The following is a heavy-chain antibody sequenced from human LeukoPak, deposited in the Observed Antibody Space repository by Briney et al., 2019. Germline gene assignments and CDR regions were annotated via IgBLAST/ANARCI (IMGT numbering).Heavy chain of an antibody. CDR1: GFTFSNYW. CDR2: IRSDGSAA. Sequence: GRSLRLSCATSGFTFSNYWMSWLRQAPGKGLMWVSRIRSDGSAASYAESVEGRFTISRDNARNTLYLQMNSLKVDDTAVYYCAKSDWFDRRGRGILVTVSS. J-gene: IGHJ5*02. V-gene: IGHV3-74*01. CDR3: AKSDWFDR.